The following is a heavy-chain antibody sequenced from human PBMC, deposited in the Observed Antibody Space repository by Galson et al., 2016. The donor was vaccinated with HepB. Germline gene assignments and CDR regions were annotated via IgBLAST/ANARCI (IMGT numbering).Heavy chain of an antibody. CDR2: IKQDESEK. CDR3: ATFIEENSSFES. V-gene: IGHV3-7*01. D-gene: IGHD1/OR15-1a*01. Sequence: SLRLSCAASGFTFTTYWMRWVRQDPGKGLEWVANIKQDESEKFYVDSVKGRFTVARDNAKNSLFLQMRSLRAEDTAVYFWATFIEENSSFESWGQGTLVTVSS. CDR1: GFTFTTYW. J-gene: IGHJ4*02.